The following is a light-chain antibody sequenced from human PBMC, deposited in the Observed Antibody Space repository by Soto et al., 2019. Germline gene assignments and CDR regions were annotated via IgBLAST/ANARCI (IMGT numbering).Light chain of an antibody. CDR2: EVS. CDR1: SSDVGGYNH. J-gene: IGLJ1*01. Sequence: QSVLTQPASVSRSPGQSITISCTGTSSDVGGYNHVSWYQQHPGKAPKLIIYEVSNRPTGVSNRFSGSKSGHTASLTISGLQSEDEADYFCTSYTSSSTLDVFGTGTKVTVL. CDR3: TSYTSSSTLDV. V-gene: IGLV2-14*01.